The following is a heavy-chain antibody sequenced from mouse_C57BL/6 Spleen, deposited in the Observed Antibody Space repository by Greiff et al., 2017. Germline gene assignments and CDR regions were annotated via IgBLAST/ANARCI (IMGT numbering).Heavy chain of an antibody. CDR2: IYPGSGNT. CDR1: GYTFTDYY. CDR3: ARDYGDWYFDV. V-gene: IGHV1-84*01. Sequence: LVESGPELVKPGASVKISCKASGYTFTDYYINWVKQRPGQGLEWIGWIYPGSGNTKYNEKFKGKVTLTVDTSSSTAYMQLSSVTSEDSAVYFCARDYGDWYFDVWGTGTSVTVSS. J-gene: IGHJ1*03. D-gene: IGHD1-1*01.